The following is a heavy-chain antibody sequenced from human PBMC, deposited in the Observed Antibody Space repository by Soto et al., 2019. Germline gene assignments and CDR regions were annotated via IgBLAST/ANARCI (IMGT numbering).Heavy chain of an antibody. V-gene: IGHV4-59*01. D-gene: IGHD3-22*01. CDR3: ALRSMAVVPEY. CDR2: LYYGRSA. J-gene: IGHJ4*02. CDR1: GDSISTYY. Sequence: QVQLQESGPGLVKPSETLSLTCAVSGDSISTYYCMWIRQPPGKGLESIGYLYYGRSANYNPSLKRRVTLSGDTSTNQCSLTLSSMTAADPAVYYCALRSMAVVPEYWGQGTLVTVSS.